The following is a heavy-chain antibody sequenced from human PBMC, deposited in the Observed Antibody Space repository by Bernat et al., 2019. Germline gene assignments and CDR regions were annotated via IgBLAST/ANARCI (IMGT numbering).Heavy chain of an antibody. Sequence: QLQLQESGPGLVKPSETLSLTCTVSAGSISSHNYFWGWIREPPGKGLEWIGEINHSGSTNYNPSLKSRVTISVDTSKNQFSLKLSSVTAADTAVYYCARVGLLFDYWGQGTLVTVSS. J-gene: IGHJ4*02. CDR2: INHSGST. V-gene: IGHV4-39*07. CDR3: ARVGLLFDY. CDR1: AGSISSHNYF. D-gene: IGHD3-10*01.